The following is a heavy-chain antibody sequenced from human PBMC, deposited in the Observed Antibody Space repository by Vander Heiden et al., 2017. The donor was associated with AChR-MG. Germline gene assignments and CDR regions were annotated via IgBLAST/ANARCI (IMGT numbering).Heavy chain of an antibody. D-gene: IGHD3-10*01. CDR1: GFTFSSYA. V-gene: IGHV3-23*01. CDR3: AKAPVLNRFDY. J-gene: IGHJ4*02. Sequence: EVQLLESGGGLVQPGGSLRPSCPASGFTFSSYAMGWVRQAPGKGLEWVSAISGSGGSTYYADSVKGRFTISRDNSKNTLYLQMNSLRAEDTAVYYCAKAPVLNRFDYWGQGTLVTVSS. CDR2: ISGSGGST.